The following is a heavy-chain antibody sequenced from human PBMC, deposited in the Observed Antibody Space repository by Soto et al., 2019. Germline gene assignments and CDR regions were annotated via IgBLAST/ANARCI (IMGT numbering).Heavy chain of an antibody. CDR2: INHSGST. D-gene: IGHD2-8*01. Sequence: SETLSLTRAVYGGSFSRYYWSWIRQPPGKGLEWIGEINHSGSTNYNPSLKSRVTISVDTSKNQFSLKLSSVTAADTAVYYCARDVLMVYAISHYYYGMDVWGQGTTVTVSS. J-gene: IGHJ6*02. CDR1: GGSFSRYY. CDR3: ARDVLMVYAISHYYYGMDV. V-gene: IGHV4-34*01.